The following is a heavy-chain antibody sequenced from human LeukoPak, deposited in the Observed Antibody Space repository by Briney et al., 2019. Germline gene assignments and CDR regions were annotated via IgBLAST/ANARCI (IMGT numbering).Heavy chain of an antibody. Sequence: SETLSLTCTVSGGSISSGTYYWTWIRQPAGKGLEWIGRIYSSGSTSYNPSLDSRVRISIDTSKNQFSLKLSSVTAADTAVYYCARHDRLSSTSPRGAFDIWGQGTMVTVSS. D-gene: IGHD2-2*01. CDR1: GGSISSGTYY. CDR3: ARHDRLSSTSPRGAFDI. J-gene: IGHJ3*02. V-gene: IGHV4-61*02. CDR2: IYSSGST.